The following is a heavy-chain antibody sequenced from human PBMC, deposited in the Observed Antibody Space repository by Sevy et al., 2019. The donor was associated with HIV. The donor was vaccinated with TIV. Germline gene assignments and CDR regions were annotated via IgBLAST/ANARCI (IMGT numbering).Heavy chain of an antibody. CDR1: GYTFTSYG. CDR2: ISAYNGNT. V-gene: IGHV1-18*01. Sequence: ASVKVSCKASGYTFTSYGISWVRQAPGQGLEWMGWISAYNGNTNYAQKLQGRVTMTTDTSTSTAYMELRSLRSDDTAVYYCARDLRSGYSSSWYPLDYWGQGTLVTVSS. J-gene: IGHJ4*02. D-gene: IGHD6-13*01. CDR3: ARDLRSGYSSSWYPLDY.